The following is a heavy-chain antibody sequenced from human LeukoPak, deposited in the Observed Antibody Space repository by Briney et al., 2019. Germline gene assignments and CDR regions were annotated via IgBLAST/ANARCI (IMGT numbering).Heavy chain of an antibody. Sequence: PGGSLRLSCVASGFTFSGYEMNWVRQAPGKGLEWVSYISTSGATVYYADSVKGRFTISRDNAKNSLYLQMNSLRAEDTAVYYCAREVYYGSGSYSDYWGQGTLVTVSS. J-gene: IGHJ4*02. D-gene: IGHD3-10*01. V-gene: IGHV3-48*03. CDR3: AREVYYGSGSYSDY. CDR2: ISTSGATV. CDR1: GFTFSGYE.